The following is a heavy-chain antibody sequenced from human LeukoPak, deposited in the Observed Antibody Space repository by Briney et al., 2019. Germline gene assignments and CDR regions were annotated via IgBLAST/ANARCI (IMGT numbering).Heavy chain of an antibody. V-gene: IGHV4-30-4*01. J-gene: IGHJ6*02. CDR2: IYYSGST. D-gene: IGHD3-9*01. CDR3: ASQGSRDYDILTGYYTRWGMDV. Sequence: PSQTLSLTCTVSGGSISSGDYYWSWIRQPSGKGLEWIGYIYYSGSTYYNPSLKSRVTISVDTSKNQFSLKLSSVTAADTAVYYCASQGSRDYDILTGYYTRWGMDVWGQGTTVTVSS. CDR1: GGSISSGDYY.